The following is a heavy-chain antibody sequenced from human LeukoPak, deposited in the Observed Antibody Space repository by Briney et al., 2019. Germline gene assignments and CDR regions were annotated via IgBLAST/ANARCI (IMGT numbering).Heavy chain of an antibody. Sequence: ALVKVSCKASGYTFTCYYMHWVRQAPGQGLEWMGWINPNSGGTNYAQKFQGRVTMTRDTSISTAYMELSRLRSDDTAVYYCARDSADYGDDQNWFALWGQGTLATVSS. V-gene: IGHV1-2*02. D-gene: IGHD4-17*01. CDR3: ARDSADYGDDQNWFAL. CDR2: INPNSGGT. J-gene: IGHJ5*02. CDR1: GYTFTCYY.